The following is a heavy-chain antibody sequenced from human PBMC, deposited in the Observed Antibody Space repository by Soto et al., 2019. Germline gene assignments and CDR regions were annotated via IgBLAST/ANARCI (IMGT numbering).Heavy chain of an antibody. Sequence: ASVKVSCKASGYTFTSYGISLVRQAPGQGLEWMGWISAYNGNTNYAQKLQGRVTMTTDTSTSTAYMELRSLRSDDTAVYYCARDYEDGDYVTFDYWGQGTLVTVSS. V-gene: IGHV1-18*01. CDR3: ARDYEDGDYVTFDY. CDR1: GYTFTSYG. J-gene: IGHJ4*02. D-gene: IGHD4-17*01. CDR2: ISAYNGNT.